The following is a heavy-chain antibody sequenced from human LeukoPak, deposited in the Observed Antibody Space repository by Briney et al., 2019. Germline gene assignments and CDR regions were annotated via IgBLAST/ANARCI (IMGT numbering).Heavy chain of an antibody. Sequence: PGGSLRLSCAASGYSFSTYDMNWVRQAPGKGLEWVASISSSTTYIYYADSLKGRFTTSRDDAKNSLYLQMSSLRAEDTAVYYCAREVTGGNSAWGQGTLVTVSS. CDR3: AREVTGGNSA. D-gene: IGHD4-23*01. CDR1: GYSFSTYD. J-gene: IGHJ4*02. V-gene: IGHV3-21*01. CDR2: ISSSTTYI.